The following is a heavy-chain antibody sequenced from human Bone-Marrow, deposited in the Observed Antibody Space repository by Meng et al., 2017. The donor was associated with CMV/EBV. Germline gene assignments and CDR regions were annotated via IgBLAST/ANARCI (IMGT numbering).Heavy chain of an antibody. D-gene: IGHD6-6*01. CDR3: AKDIDSTPYSTSSPRHFDS. V-gene: IGHV3-9*01. J-gene: IGHJ4*02. Sequence: SLRLSCAASGFTFNGYAMHWVRLGPGKGLEWVSGISWDSGGKAYADSVRGRFTISRDNAKKYLYLQMNSLRADDTAFYFCAKDIDSTPYSTSSPRHFDSWGQGTLVTVSS. CDR2: ISWDSGGK. CDR1: GFTFNGYA.